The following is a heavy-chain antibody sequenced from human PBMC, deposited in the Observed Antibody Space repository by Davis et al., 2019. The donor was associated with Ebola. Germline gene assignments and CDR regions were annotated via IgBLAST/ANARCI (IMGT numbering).Heavy chain of an antibody. CDR1: GFTFSSYS. Sequence: PGGSLRLSCAASGFTFSSYSMNWVRQAPGKGLEWVSYISSSSSTIYYADSVKGRFTISRDNAKNSLYLQMNSLRAEDTAVYYCAKGRGLYYYYGMDVWGQGTTVTVSS. D-gene: IGHD3-10*01. CDR2: ISSSSSTI. CDR3: AKGRGLYYYYGMDV. J-gene: IGHJ6*02. V-gene: IGHV3-48*01.